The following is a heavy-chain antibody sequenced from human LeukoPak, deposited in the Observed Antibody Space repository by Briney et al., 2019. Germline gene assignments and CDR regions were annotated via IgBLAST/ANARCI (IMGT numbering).Heavy chain of an antibody. CDR2: IRYDGSNK. V-gene: IGHV3-30*02. Sequence: GGSLRLSCAASGFTFSTYGMHWVRLAPGKGLEWVAFIRYDGSNKYYADSVKGRFTISRDNSKNTLYLQMNSLRAEDTAMYFCAKDKDPWKSSSISDFDYWGQGTLVTVPS. CDR1: GFTFSTYG. CDR3: AKDKDPWKSSSISDFDY. J-gene: IGHJ4*02. D-gene: IGHD6-6*01.